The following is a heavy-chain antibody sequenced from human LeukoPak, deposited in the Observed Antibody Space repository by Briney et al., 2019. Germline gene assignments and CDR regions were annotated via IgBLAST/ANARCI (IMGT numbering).Heavy chain of an antibody. V-gene: IGHV3-21*01. Sequence: GGSLRLSCAASGFTFSTYSLNWVRQAPGKGLEWLSSLSGDKKYIYYADSVKGRFTISRDNAKNSLYLQMNSLRAEDTAVYYCARESDSSSSWYYYGMDVWGQGTTVTVSS. CDR3: ARESDSSSSWYYYGMDV. CDR2: LSGDKKYI. J-gene: IGHJ6*02. CDR1: GFTFSTYS. D-gene: IGHD6-6*01.